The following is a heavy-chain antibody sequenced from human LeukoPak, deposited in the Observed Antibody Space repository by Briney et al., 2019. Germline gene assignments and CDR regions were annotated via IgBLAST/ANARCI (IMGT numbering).Heavy chain of an antibody. J-gene: IGHJ3*02. Sequence: GGSLRLSCAASGYTFSNAWMSWVRQAPGKGLEWVGRIKSKTDGGTTDYAAPVKGRFTISRDDSKNTLYLQMNSLKTEDTAVYYCTTDLFGEAFDIWGQGTMVTVSS. CDR3: TTDLFGEAFDI. CDR1: GYTFSNAW. V-gene: IGHV3-15*01. CDR2: IKSKTDGGTT. D-gene: IGHD3-10*01.